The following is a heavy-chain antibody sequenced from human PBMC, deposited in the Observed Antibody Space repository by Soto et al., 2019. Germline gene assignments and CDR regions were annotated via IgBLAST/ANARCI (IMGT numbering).Heavy chain of an antibody. V-gene: IGHV3-13*01. CDR2: IGTAGDT. CDR1: GCTFSSYD. D-gene: IGHD6-19*01. Sequence: GGSLRLSCAASGCTFSSYDMYWVRQATGKGLEWVSAIGTAGDTYYPGSVKGRFTISRENAKNSLYLQMNSLRAGDTAVYYCARVRSGSGWYDYWGQGTLVTVSS. J-gene: IGHJ4*02. CDR3: ARVRSGSGWYDY.